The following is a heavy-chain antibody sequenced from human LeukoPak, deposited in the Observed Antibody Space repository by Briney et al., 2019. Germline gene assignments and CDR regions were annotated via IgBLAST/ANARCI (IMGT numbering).Heavy chain of an antibody. V-gene: IGHV5-51*01. CDR3: ARRGGLYGSGSYRFDP. CDR1: GYSFTTYW. D-gene: IGHD3-10*01. CDR2: IYPGDSDT. J-gene: IGHJ5*02. Sequence: KGGESLKISCKGSGYSFTTYWIGWVRQMPGKGLEWMGIIYPGDSDTRYSPSFQGQVTISADKSISTAYLQWSSLKASDTAMYYCARRGGLYGSGSYRFDPWGQGTLVTVSS.